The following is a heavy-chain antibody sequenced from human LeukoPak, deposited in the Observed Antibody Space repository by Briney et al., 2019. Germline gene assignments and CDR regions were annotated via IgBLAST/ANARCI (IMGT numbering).Heavy chain of an antibody. CDR1: GYTFTGYY. J-gene: IGHJ3*02. CDR2: IIPIFGTA. Sequence: ASVKVSCKASGYTFTGYYMHWVRQAPGQGLEWMGGIIPIFGTANYAQKFQGRVTITADKSTSTAYMELSSLRSEDTAVYFCARDEGAKIAFAIWGQGTMVTVSS. CDR3: ARDEGAKIAFAI. D-gene: IGHD1-26*01. V-gene: IGHV1-69*06.